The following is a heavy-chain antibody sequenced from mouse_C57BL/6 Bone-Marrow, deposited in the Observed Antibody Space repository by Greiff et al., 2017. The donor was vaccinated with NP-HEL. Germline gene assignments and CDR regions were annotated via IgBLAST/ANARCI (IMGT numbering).Heavy chain of an antibody. D-gene: IGHD4-1*01. CDR1: GYTFTSYW. CDR2: IDPSDSYT. V-gene: IGHV1-69*01. Sequence: VQLQQPGAELVMPGASVKLSCKASGYTFTSYWMHWVKQRPGQGLEWIGEIDPSDSYTNYNQKFKGKSTLTVDKSSSTAYMQLSSLTSEDSAVDYCARETGTDFDYWGQGTTLTVSS. J-gene: IGHJ2*01. CDR3: ARETGTDFDY.